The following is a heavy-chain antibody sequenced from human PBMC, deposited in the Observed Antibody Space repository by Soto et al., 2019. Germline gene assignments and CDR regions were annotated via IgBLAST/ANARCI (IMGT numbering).Heavy chain of an antibody. Sequence: GGSLRLSCATSGFPFSSHAMHWARQAPAKGLEWVAVISYDGGHKNYADSVKGRFTISRDNSDHTLCLQMSGLRPEDTAVYYCVSEVGTRNFDSWGPGTLVTVSS. CDR1: GFPFSSHA. CDR2: ISYDGGHK. CDR3: VSEVGTRNFDS. J-gene: IGHJ4*02. D-gene: IGHD1-26*01. V-gene: IGHV3-30*04.